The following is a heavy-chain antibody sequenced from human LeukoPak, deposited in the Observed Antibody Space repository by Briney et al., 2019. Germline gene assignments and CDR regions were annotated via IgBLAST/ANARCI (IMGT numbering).Heavy chain of an antibody. CDR3: AKEELYMVHHLQ. CDR1: GFTFSSYA. D-gene: IGHD1-7*01. J-gene: IGHJ4*02. CDR2: ISGSGGST. Sequence: TGGSLRLSCAASGFTFSSYAMSWVRQAPGKGLEWVSAISGSGGSTYYADSVKGRFTISRDNSKNMLYLQMNSLRAEDTAVYYCAKEELYMVHHLQWGQGTLVTVSS. V-gene: IGHV3-23*01.